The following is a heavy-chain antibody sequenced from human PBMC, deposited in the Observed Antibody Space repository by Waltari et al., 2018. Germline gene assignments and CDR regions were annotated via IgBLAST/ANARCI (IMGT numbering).Heavy chain of an antibody. V-gene: IGHV5-51*01. CDR2: IYPTGSDT. CDR3: ARQYHYDNTVDYMDV. Sequence: EVQLVQSGAEVKKPGESLKISCKGSGYSFTNYWIGWVRQMPGKGLEWMGIIYPTGSDTRYGPSFQGQVTISADRSINTAYLQWNSLKASDTATYYCARQYHYDNTVDYMDVWGEGTTVTVSS. CDR1: GYSFTNYW. D-gene: IGHD3-22*01. J-gene: IGHJ6*03.